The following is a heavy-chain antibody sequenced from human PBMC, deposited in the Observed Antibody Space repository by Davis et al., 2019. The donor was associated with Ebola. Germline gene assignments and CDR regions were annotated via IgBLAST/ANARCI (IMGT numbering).Heavy chain of an antibody. CDR2: INTNTGNP. CDR3: ASGGSVGGGRRGWFDP. CDR1: GYTFTSYA. J-gene: IGHJ5*02. V-gene: IGHV7-4-1*01. Sequence: ASVKVSCKASGYTFTSYAMNWVRQAPGQGLEWMGWINTNTGNPTYAQGFTGRFVFSLDTSVSTAYLQICSLKAEDTAVYYCASGGSVGGGRRGWFDPWGQGTLVTVSS. D-gene: IGHD2-15*01.